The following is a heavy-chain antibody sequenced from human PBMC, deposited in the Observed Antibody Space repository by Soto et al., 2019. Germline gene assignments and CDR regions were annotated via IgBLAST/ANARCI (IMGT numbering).Heavy chain of an antibody. J-gene: IGHJ4*02. V-gene: IGHV5-10-1*01. CDR2: IDPSDSQT. D-gene: IGHD3-22*01. Sequence: GESLKISCKGSGYSFADYWITWVRQKPGKGLEWMGRIDPSDSQTYYSPSFRGHVTISVTKSITTVFLQWSSLRASDTAMYYCARQIYDSDTGPNFQYYFDSWGQGTPVTVSS. CDR3: ARQIYDSDTGPNFQYYFDS. CDR1: GYSFADYW.